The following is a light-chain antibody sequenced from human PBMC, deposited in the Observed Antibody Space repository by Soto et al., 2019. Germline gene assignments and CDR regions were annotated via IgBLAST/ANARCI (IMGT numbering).Light chain of an antibody. J-gene: IGKJ1*01. CDR1: QSISSW. Sequence: DIQMTQSPSTLSASVGDRVTITCRASQSISSWLAWYQQKPGKAPKLLIYKASSVESGVPSRFSGSGSGTEFTLTISNLQPDDFATYYCQQYNSYRRTFGQGTKVEIK. CDR3: QQYNSYRRT. V-gene: IGKV1-5*03. CDR2: KAS.